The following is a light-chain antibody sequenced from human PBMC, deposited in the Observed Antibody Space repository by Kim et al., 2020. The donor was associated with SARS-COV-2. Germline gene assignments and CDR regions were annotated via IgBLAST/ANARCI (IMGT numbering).Light chain of an antibody. CDR1: RSDGCGYDY. CDR2: DVS. Sequence: GQSITISSTGTRSDGCGYDYVSWFQQHPGKAPKLMIYDVSNRPSGSSNRFSGSKSGNTASLTISGLQAEDEADYYCSSYTTSSTRVFGTGTKVTVL. CDR3: SSYTTSSTRV. J-gene: IGLJ1*01. V-gene: IGLV2-14*03.